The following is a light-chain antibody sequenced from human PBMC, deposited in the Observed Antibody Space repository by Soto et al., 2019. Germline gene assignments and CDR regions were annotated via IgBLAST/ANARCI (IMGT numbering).Light chain of an antibody. Sequence: QSALTQPASVSGSPGQSITISCTGTSSDVGGYNYVSWYQQHPGKAPKLMIYEVSKRPSGVPDRFSGSKSGNTASLTISGLQAEDEADYYCCSYAGSYTVFGGGTKLTVL. CDR1: SSDVGGYNY. CDR2: EVS. V-gene: IGLV2-11*01. J-gene: IGLJ2*01. CDR3: CSYAGSYTV.